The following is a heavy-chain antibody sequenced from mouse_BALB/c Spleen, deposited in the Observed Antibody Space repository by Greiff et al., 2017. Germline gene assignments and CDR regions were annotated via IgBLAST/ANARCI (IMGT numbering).Heavy chain of an antibody. CDR2: ISSGGGST. V-gene: IGHV5-12-1*01. CDR1: GFAFSSYD. Sequence: EVQGVESGGGLVKPGGSLKLSCAASGFAFSSYDMSWVRQTPEKRLEWVAYISSGGGSTDYPDTVKGRFTISRDNAKNTLYLQMSSLKSEDTAMYYCARQGLTGTYGFAYWGQGTLVTVSA. D-gene: IGHD4-1*01. J-gene: IGHJ3*01. CDR3: ARQGLTGTYGFAY.